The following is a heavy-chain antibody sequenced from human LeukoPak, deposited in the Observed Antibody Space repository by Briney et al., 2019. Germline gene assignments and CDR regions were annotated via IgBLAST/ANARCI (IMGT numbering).Heavy chain of an antibody. J-gene: IGHJ4*02. V-gene: IGHV3-7*01. Sequence: GGSLRLSCAASGFTFSSYWMSWVRQAPGKGLEWVATIKQDGTEKLYVDSVKGRFTIPRDNAKNSLYLQMNSLRVEDTAVYYCARTGDLDYWGQGTLVTVSS. D-gene: IGHD7-27*01. CDR2: IKQDGTEK. CDR1: GFTFSSYW. CDR3: ARTGDLDY.